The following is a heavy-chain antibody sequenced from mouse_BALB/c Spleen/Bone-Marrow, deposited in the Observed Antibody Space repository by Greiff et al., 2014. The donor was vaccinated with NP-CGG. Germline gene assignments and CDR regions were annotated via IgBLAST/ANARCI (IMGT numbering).Heavy chain of an antibody. CDR1: GYTFTDYT. Sequence: EVQLVESGPELVKPGASVKISCKTSGYTFTDYTLHWVKQSHRKSLEWIGGVNPNSGGTSYNQKFKGKATLNLDKSSTTAYMELRSLTSDDSAVYYCARARHYDFWGQGTTLTVSS. V-gene: IGHV1-18*01. CDR2: VNPNSGGT. J-gene: IGHJ2*01. CDR3: ARARHYDF.